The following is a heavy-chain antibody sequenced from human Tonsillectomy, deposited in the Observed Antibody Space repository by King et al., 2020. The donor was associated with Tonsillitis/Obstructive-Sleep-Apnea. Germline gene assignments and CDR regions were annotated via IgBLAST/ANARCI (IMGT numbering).Heavy chain of an antibody. CDR2: IYPGDSDT. J-gene: IGHJ1*01. CDR1: GYSFTNDW. V-gene: IGHV5-51*01. D-gene: IGHD3-16*01. CDR3: TTSGRAFRSTWPEGGFRH. Sequence: VQLVESGAELKKPGESLKVSCKGSGYSFTNDWIGWVRQKPGKGLEWMGIIYPGDSDTRYSPSFQGQVTISADKSMDTAYLQWSSLKASDTAIYYCTTSGRAFRSTWPEGGFRHWGQGTLVSVSS.